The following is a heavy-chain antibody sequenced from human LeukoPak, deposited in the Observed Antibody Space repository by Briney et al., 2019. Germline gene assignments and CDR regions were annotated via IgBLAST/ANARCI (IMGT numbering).Heavy chain of an antibody. V-gene: IGHV4-30-2*01. CDR2: IYHSGST. D-gene: IGHD3-16*02. CDR1: GGSISSGGYS. CDR3: ARGSDYVWGRYRPSLHFDY. Sequence: SETLSLTCAVSGGSISSGGYSWSWIRQPPGKGLEWIGYIYHSGSTYYNPSLKSRVTISVDRSKNQFSLKLSSVTAADTAVYYCARGSDYVWGRYRPSLHFDYWGQGTLVTVSS. J-gene: IGHJ4*02.